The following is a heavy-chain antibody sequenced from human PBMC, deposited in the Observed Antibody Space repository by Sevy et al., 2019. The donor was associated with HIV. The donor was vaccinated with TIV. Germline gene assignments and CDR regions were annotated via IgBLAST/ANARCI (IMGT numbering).Heavy chain of an antibody. CDR1: GFSISGYG. D-gene: IGHD6-19*01. J-gene: IGHJ4*02. V-gene: IGHV3-33*01. Sequence: GESLKISCAASGFSISGYGMHWVRQAPGKGLEGVAVIWYDGTNKEYADSVKGRFTISRDNSKNPLYLQMNSLRAEDTAVYYCAREDIRVAGIGYYFHSWGQGTLVTVSS. CDR3: AREDIRVAGIGYYFHS. CDR2: IWYDGTNK.